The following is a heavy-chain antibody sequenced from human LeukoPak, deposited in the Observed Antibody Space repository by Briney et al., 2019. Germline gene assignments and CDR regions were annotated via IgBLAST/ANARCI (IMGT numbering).Heavy chain of an antibody. Sequence: PGGSLRLSCAASGFTFNRYNMNWGRQAPGKGLEWVSYMSSGGTTINYADSVKGRFTISRDNPNNSLYLQMNSLRVEDTAVYFCARGGGGSDAFDIWGQGTMVTVSS. D-gene: IGHD2-15*01. CDR2: MSSGGTTI. CDR1: GFTFNRYN. CDR3: ARGGGGSDAFDI. V-gene: IGHV3-48*01. J-gene: IGHJ3*02.